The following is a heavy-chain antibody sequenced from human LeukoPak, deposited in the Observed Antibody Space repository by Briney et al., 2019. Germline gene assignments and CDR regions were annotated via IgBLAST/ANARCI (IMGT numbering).Heavy chain of an antibody. Sequence: GASVKVSCKASGYTFTSYDINWVRQATGQGLEWMGWMNPNSGNTGYAQKFQGRVTITRNTSISTAYMELSSLRSEDTAVYYCARDSSSVVEYYYYYYMDVWGKGTTVTVSS. J-gene: IGHJ6*03. CDR1: GYTFTSYD. D-gene: IGHD2-15*01. V-gene: IGHV1-8*03. CDR3: ARDSSSVVEYYYYYYMDV. CDR2: MNPNSGNT.